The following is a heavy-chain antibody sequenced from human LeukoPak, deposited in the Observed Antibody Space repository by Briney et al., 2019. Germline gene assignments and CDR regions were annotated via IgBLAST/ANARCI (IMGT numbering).Heavy chain of an antibody. Sequence: ASVKVSCKASGHTFTGYYMHWVRQAPGQGLEWMGWINANSGDTNYAQKFQGRVTMTRDTSISTAYMELSRLRSDDTAVYYCARVPFILTAYYHNDYWGQGTLVTVSS. J-gene: IGHJ4*02. D-gene: IGHD3-9*01. CDR3: ARVPFILTAYYHNDY. CDR2: INANSGDT. CDR1: GHTFTGYY. V-gene: IGHV1-2*02.